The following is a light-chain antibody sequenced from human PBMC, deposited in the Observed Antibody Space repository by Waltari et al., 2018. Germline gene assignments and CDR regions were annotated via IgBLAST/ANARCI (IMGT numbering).Light chain of an antibody. Sequence: QSALTQPASVSGSPGQSLTIPCTGTSSDVGAYNFVPWYQQHPGKAPHLIIFEVSERPPGVSNRFSGSKSDNTASLTISGLQAEDEADYYCSSYTTSTAPGVFGAGTKVTVL. CDR1: SSDVGAYNF. CDR2: EVS. CDR3: SSYTTSTAPGV. V-gene: IGLV2-14*01. J-gene: IGLJ1*01.